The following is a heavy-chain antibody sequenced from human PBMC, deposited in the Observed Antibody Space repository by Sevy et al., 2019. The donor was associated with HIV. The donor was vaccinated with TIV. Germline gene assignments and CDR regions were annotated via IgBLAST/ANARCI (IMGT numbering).Heavy chain of an antibody. CDR2: ISHDGRNYK. CDR1: GFTFSEYG. CDR3: ARDRGEILRSAFKS. J-gene: IGHJ5*02. Sequence: GGSLRLSCAASGFTFSEYGMHWVRQAPGKGLEWVAVISHDGRNYKYNADFVKGRFTISRDNSRNTLYLQMNSLRAEDTAIYYCARDRGEILRSAFKSCGQGTLVTVSS. D-gene: IGHD3-10*01. V-gene: IGHV3-30*04.